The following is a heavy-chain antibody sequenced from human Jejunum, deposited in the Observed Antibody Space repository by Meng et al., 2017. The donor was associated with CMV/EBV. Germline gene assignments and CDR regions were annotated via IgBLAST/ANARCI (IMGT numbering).Heavy chain of an antibody. D-gene: IGHD1-26*01. CDR3: ARDHSLVGGTYYFDY. CDR2: YIPILRTP. V-gene: IGHV1-69*11. J-gene: IGHJ4*02. Sequence: VQVEPSGAEAKGPGSVVEVYCEASGGTFSNYAFSWVRQSPGQGLEMMGVYIPILRTPKYAQKFQGSVTITADESRSTVYMDMSSLRSEDTAVYYCARDHSLVGGTYYFDYWAQGTLVTVSS. CDR1: GGTFSNYA.